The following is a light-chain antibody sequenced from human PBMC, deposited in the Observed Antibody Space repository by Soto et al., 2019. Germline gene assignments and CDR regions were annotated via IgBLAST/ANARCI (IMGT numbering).Light chain of an antibody. J-gene: IGLJ1*01. CDR2: DVS. V-gene: IGLV2-14*01. CDR3: SSYTSSSTLYV. Sequence: QSVLTQPASVSGSPGQSITISCTGTSSDVGGYNYVSWYQQHPGKAPKLMIYDVSNRPSGVSNRFSGSKSGNTASLTISGVQAEDAADYYCSSYTSSSTLYVFGTGTKLTVL. CDR1: SSDVGGYNY.